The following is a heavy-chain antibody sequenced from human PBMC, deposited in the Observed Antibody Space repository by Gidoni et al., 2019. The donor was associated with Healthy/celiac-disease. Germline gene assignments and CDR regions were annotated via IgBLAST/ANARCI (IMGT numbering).Heavy chain of an antibody. CDR1: AFTFSSYE. CDR2: ISSSGSTI. V-gene: IGHV3-48*03. Sequence: EVQLVESGGGLVQPGGSLRLSCAASAFTFSSYEMNWVRQAPGKGLEWVSYISSSGSTIYYADSVKGRFTISRDNAKNSLYLQMNSLRAEDTAVYYCARTYSSSWSYYYGMDVWGQGTTVTVSS. CDR3: ARTYSSSWSYYYGMDV. J-gene: IGHJ6*02. D-gene: IGHD6-13*01.